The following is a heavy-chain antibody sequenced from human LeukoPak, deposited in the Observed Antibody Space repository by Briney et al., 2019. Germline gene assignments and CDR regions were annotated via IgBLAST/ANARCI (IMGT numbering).Heavy chain of an antibody. J-gene: IGHJ6*03. Sequence: GGSLRLSCAASGFTVSNDYMSWVRQAPGKGLEWVSVIYSAGATYYADSVKGRFTISRGNAKNTLYLQMTSLSAEDTAVYYALAGYYYYYMDVWGKGTTVTVSS. CDR2: IYSAGAT. CDR1: GFTVSNDY. D-gene: IGHD3-16*01. V-gene: IGHV3-53*01. CDR3: LAGYYYYYMDV.